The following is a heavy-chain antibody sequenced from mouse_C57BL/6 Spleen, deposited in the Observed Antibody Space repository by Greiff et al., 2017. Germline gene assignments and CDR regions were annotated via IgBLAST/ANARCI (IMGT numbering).Heavy chain of an antibody. Sequence: EVQLVESEGGLVKPGGSLKLSCAASGFTFSSYAMSWVRQTPEKRLEWVATISDGGSYTYYPDNVKGRFTISRDNAKNNLYLQMSHLKSEDTAMYYCAREQLRYFDYWGQGTTLTVSS. D-gene: IGHD3-2*02. CDR2: ISDGGSYT. V-gene: IGHV5-4*01. J-gene: IGHJ2*01. CDR1: GFTFSSYA. CDR3: AREQLRYFDY.